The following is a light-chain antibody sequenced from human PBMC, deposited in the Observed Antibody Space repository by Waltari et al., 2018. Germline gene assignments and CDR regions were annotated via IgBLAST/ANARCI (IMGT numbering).Light chain of an antibody. CDR1: QSVSTIS. CDR3: QQYDGAVVT. V-gene: IGKV3-20*01. J-gene: IGKJ4*01. CDR2: SAS. Sequence: IVLTQSPGTLSLSPGERSTLSCRASQSVSTISLAWYQQNAVQAPRLLLYSASNRAPGIPDRFSGSGSGTDFALTISSLEPEDSAMYYCQQYDGAVVTFGGGTKVEIK.